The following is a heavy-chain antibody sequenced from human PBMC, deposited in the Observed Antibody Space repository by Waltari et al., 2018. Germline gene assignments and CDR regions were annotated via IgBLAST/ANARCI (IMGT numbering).Heavy chain of an antibody. D-gene: IGHD2-15*01. CDR2: IYSGGST. J-gene: IGHJ4*02. V-gene: IGHV3-23*03. CDR3: APIGTY. Sequence: EVQLLGSGGGFVQPGGSLRLSCAASAFTFSSYAMSWVRQAPGKGLEWVAVIYSGGSTYYADSVKGRFTISRDNSKNTLYLQMNSLRAEDTAVYYCAPIGTYWGQGTLVTVSS. CDR1: AFTFSSYA.